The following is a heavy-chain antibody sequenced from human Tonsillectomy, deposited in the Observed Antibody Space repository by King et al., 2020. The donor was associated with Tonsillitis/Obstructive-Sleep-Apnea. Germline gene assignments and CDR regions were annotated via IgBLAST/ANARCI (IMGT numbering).Heavy chain of an antibody. V-gene: IGHV1-18*01. Sequence: QLVQSGAEVKKPGASVKVSCKASGYTFNSYGLSWVRQAPGQGLEWMGWISGFNGNRKYAQTIQGRVTMTTDTSTSTAYMELRSLRSDDTAVYYCARAFLVWGVDCWGQGTLVTVSS. D-gene: IGHD3-16*01. CDR3: ARAFLVWGVDC. CDR1: GYTFNSYG. J-gene: IGHJ4*02. CDR2: ISGFNGNR.